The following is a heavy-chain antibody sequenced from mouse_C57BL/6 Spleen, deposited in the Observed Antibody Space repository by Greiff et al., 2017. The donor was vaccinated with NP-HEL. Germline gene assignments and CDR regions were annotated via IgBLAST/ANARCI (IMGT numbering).Heavy chain of an antibody. D-gene: IGHD1-1*01. CDR1: GFTFSSYT. V-gene: IGHV5-9*01. Sequence: VQLKESGGGLVKPGGSLKLSCAASGFTFSSYTMSWVRQTPEKRLEWVATISGGGGNTYYPDSVKGRFTISRDNAKNTLYLQMSSLRSEDTALYYCAARYYYGSSYWYFDVWGTGTTVTVSS. J-gene: IGHJ1*03. CDR3: AARYYYGSSYWYFDV. CDR2: ISGGGGNT.